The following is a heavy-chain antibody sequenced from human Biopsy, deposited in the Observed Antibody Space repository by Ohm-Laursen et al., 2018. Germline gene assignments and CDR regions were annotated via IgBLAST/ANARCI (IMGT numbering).Heavy chain of an antibody. V-gene: IGHV1-8*01. CDR3: GRAVRNQLLTDP. Sequence: SVKVSCKASGYTFTSYDITWVRQAPGPGPEWIGWLNPVSGNSNFGQKFRGRVTVTSDTSISTAYMELSGLTSDDTATYYCGRAVRNQLLTDPWGQGTLVTVTS. CDR1: GYTFTSYD. CDR2: LNPVSGNS. D-gene: IGHD1-7*01. J-gene: IGHJ5*02.